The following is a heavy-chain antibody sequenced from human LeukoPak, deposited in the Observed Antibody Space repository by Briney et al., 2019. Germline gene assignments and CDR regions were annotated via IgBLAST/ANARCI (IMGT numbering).Heavy chain of an antibody. J-gene: IGHJ4*02. V-gene: IGHV5-51*01. CDR1: GYGFTSYW. CDR2: IYPGDSDT. Sequence: GESLKISCKGSGYGFTSYWIGWVRQMPGKGLEWMGIIYPGDSDTRYSPSFQGQVTISADKSISTAYLQWSSLKASDTAMYYCARLEAAAAGNSDFDYWGQGTLVTVSS. D-gene: IGHD6-13*01. CDR3: ARLEAAAAGNSDFDY.